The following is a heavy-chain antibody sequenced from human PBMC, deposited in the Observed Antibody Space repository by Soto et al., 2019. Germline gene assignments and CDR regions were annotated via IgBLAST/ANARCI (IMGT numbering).Heavy chain of an antibody. V-gene: IGHV1-18*01. CDR3: AMVDVYVTPSPQDV. CDR1: GYTFTRYG. D-gene: IGHD3-16*01. Sequence: QVQLVQSGAEVKNPGASVKVSCKASGYTFTRYGIGWARQAPGQGLEWMRWINTYNCNTNYAQNVQGRVTLTTDTSTSTAYMELRSLRSNDTAIYYCAMVDVYVTPSPQDVWGQGTTVIVSS. CDR2: INTYNCNT. J-gene: IGHJ6*02.